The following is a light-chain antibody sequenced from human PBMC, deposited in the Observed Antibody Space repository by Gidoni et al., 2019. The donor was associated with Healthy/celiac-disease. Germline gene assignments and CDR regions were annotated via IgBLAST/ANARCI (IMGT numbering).Light chain of an antibody. CDR3: QQYNNWPPLT. Sequence: IVMTQSPATLSVSQGERATLSCRASQSVSSNLAWYQQKPGQAHRLLIYGASTRATGIPAMCSGGGSGAEFTLTISSLQSEDLAVYYCQQYNNWPPLTFGGGTKVEIK. J-gene: IGKJ4*01. CDR2: GAS. V-gene: IGKV3-15*01. CDR1: QSVSSN.